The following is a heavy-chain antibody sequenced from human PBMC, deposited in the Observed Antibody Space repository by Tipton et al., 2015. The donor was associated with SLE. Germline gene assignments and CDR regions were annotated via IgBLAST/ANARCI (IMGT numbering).Heavy chain of an antibody. Sequence: QKLQGRVTMTTDTSTSTVYMELSSLRSEDTAVYYCARAEALGPYSSSSYGMDVWGQGTTVTVSS. D-gene: IGHD6-6*01. J-gene: IGHJ6*02. CDR3: ARAEALGPYSSSSYGMDV. V-gene: IGHV1-18*01.